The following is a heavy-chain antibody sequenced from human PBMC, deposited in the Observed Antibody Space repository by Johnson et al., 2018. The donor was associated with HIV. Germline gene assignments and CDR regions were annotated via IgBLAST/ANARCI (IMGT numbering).Heavy chain of an antibody. D-gene: IGHD2-15*01. V-gene: IGHV3-13*01. CDR1: GFTFSSYD. Sequence: VQLVESGGGLKQPGGSLRLSCAASGFTFSSYDMHWVRQATGKGLEWVSTMGTAGDTYYPGSVKGRFTVYREDAKNSLYLQMNSLRAGDTALYYCARAVCRGGRCYSHDAFDIWGQGTMVTVSS. CDR3: ARAVCRGGRCYSHDAFDI. CDR2: MGTAGDT. J-gene: IGHJ3*02.